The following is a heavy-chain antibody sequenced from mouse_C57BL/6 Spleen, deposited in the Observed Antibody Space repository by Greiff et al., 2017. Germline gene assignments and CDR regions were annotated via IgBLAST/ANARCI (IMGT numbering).Heavy chain of an antibody. J-gene: IGHJ3*01. CDR1: GFNIKDYY. Sequence: EVKLMESGAELVRPGASVKLSCTASGFNIKDYYMHWVKQRPEQGLEWIGRIDPEDGDTEYAPKFQGKATMTADTSSNTAYLQLSSLTSEDTAVYYCTTESNWDWFAYWGQGTLVTVSA. CDR2: IDPEDGDT. CDR3: TTESNWDWFAY. D-gene: IGHD4-1*01. V-gene: IGHV14-1*01.